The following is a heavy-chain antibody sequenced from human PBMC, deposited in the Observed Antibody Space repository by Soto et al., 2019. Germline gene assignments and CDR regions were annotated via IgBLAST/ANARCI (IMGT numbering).Heavy chain of an antibody. D-gene: IGHD3-22*01. CDR2: ISGSGGST. V-gene: IGHV3-23*01. CDR3: AKASGAITMIAYY. CDR1: GFTFSSYA. J-gene: IGHJ4*02. Sequence: GGSLRLSCAASGFTFSSYAMSWVRQAPGKGLEWVSSISGSGGSTYYADSVKGRFTISRDNSKNTLYLQMNSLRAEDTAVYYCAKASGAITMIAYYWGQGTLVTVSS.